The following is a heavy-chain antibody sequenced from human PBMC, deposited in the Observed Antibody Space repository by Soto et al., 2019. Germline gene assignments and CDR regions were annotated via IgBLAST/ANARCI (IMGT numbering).Heavy chain of an antibody. D-gene: IGHD2-15*01. V-gene: IGHV1-46*01. CDR2: INPSVGST. CDR3: ARASAGRDDFERSGDFDF. J-gene: IGHJ4*02. CDR1: GYFFASFS. Sequence: QVQLVQSGAEVKKPGASVKVSCKASGYFFASFSMHWVRQAPGQGLEWMGMINPSVGSTRYAQQFQGRVTMTRDTSTSTVYMELRSLRSEDTAVYYCARASAGRDDFERSGDFDFWGQGALVTVSS.